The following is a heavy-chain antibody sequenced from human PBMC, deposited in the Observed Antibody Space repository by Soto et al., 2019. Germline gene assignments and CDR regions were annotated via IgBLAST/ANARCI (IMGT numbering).Heavy chain of an antibody. CDR2: INTYNGNT. D-gene: IGHD3-22*01. Sequence: ASVKVSCKASDYTFSNYAISWVRQAPGQGLEWMGWINTYNGNTNYAQKFQGRISMTTETSTSTAYMELRSLRSDDTAVYYCVRATYFSDSSGYTRCFDYWGQGTLVTVSS. CDR1: DYTFSNYA. CDR3: VRATYFSDSSGYTRCFDY. J-gene: IGHJ4*02. V-gene: IGHV1-18*01.